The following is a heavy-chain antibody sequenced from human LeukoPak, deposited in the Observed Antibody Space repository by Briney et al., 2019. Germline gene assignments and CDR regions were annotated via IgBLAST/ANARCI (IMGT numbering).Heavy chain of an antibody. J-gene: IGHJ4*02. CDR3: AYSGSYSSYYFDY. CDR1: GGTFSSYA. Sequence: SVKVPCKASGGTFSSYAISWVRQAPGQGLEWTGGIIPIFGTANYAQKFQGRVTITADESTSTAYMELSSLRSEDTAVYYCAYSGSYSSYYFDYWGQGTLVTVSS. V-gene: IGHV1-69*13. D-gene: IGHD1-26*01. CDR2: IIPIFGTA.